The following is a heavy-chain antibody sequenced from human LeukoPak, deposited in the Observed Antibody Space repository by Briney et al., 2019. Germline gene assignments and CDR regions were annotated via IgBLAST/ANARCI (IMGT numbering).Heavy chain of an antibody. CDR1: GFTFSDYY. CDR2: ISSSGSTI. J-gene: IGHJ4*02. Sequence: GGSLRLSCAASGFTFSDYYMSWIRQAPGKGLEWVSYISSSGSTIYYADSVKGRFTISRDNSKNTLYLQMNSLRAEDTAVYYCAKDHRMTTVTEFDYWGQGTLVTVSS. CDR3: AKDHRMTTVTEFDY. V-gene: IGHV3-11*01. D-gene: IGHD4-17*01.